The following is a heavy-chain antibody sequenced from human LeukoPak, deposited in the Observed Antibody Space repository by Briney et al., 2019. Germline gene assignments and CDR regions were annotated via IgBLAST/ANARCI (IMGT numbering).Heavy chain of an antibody. CDR2: IYSSGST. V-gene: IGHV4-61*02. CDR3: ARLPPGPYGSGRERPHFDY. J-gene: IGHJ4*02. CDR1: SGSISSGSFYY. Sequence: SQTLSLTCTVSSGSISSGSFYYWNWIRQPAGKGLEWIGRIYSSGSTYYNPSLKSRVTISVDTSKNQFSLKLSSVTAADTAVYYCARLPPGPYGSGRERPHFDYWGQGTLVTVSS. D-gene: IGHD3-10*01.